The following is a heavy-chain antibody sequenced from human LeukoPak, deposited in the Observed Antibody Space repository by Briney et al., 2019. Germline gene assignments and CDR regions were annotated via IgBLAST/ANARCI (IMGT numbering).Heavy chain of an antibody. CDR2: VYYSGST. D-gene: IGHD4-17*01. CDR3: ARDRAIRATVTTGYYYYYGMDV. J-gene: IGHJ6*04. Sequence: SETLSLTCTVSGGSISTYYWNWIRQPPGKGLEWIGYVYYSGSTNYNPSLKSRVTISVDTSKNQFSLKLSSVTAADTAVYYCARDRAIRATVTTGYYYYYGMDVWGKGTTVTVSS. V-gene: IGHV4-59*01. CDR1: GGSISTYY.